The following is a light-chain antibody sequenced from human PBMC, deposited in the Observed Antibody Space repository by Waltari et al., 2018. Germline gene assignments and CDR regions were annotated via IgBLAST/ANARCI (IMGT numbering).Light chain of an antibody. CDR1: KPNLGRNT. V-gene: IGLV1-44*01. Sequence: QSVLTQPPPASGAPGQTVPISRSAGKPNLGRNTLNWSHQVPGPAPRLIMYTNDQRPSGVPDRVSASKSGTSASLAISGLQPDDEATYYCSTWDDSLNGPLFGGGTKVTVL. J-gene: IGLJ3*02. CDR3: STWDDSLNGPL. CDR2: TND.